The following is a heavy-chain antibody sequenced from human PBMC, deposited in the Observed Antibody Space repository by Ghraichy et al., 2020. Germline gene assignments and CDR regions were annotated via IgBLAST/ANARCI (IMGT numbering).Heavy chain of an antibody. CDR1: GGSFSGYY. D-gene: IGHD6-13*01. V-gene: IGHV4-34*01. CDR2: INHSGST. Sequence: SETLSLTCAVYGGSFSGYYWSWIRQPPGKGLEWIGEINHSGSTNYNPSLKSRVTISVDTSKNQFSLKLSSVTAADTAVYYCARGRSRVWGYWGQGTLVTVSS. J-gene: IGHJ4*02. CDR3: ARGRSRVWGY.